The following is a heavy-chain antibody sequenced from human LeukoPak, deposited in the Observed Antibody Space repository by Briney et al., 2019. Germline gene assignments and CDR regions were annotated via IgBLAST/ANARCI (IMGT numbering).Heavy chain of an antibody. CDR2: ISSSSSYI. CDR1: GFTFCSYS. V-gene: IGHV3-21*01. J-gene: IGHJ4*02. D-gene: IGHD4-17*01. Sequence: GGSLRLSCAASGFTFCSYSMNWVRQAPGKGLEWVSSISSSSSYIYYADSVKGRFTISRDNAKNSLYLQMNSLRAEDTAVYYCARFRGDDYGDYELGYFDYWGQGTLVTVSS. CDR3: ARFRGDDYGDYELGYFDY.